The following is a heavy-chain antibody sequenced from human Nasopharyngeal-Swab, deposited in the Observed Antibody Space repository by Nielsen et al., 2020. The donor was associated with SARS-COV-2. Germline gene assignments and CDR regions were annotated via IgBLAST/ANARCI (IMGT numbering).Heavy chain of an antibody. CDR3: ARVLAAAGYNWFDP. Sequence: WVRQAPGQGLEWMGIINPSGGSTSYAQKFQGRVTMTRDTSTSTVYMELSSLRSEDTAVYCCARVLAAAGYNWFDPWGQGTLVTVS. J-gene: IGHJ5*02. CDR2: INPSGGST. D-gene: IGHD6-13*01. V-gene: IGHV1-46*01.